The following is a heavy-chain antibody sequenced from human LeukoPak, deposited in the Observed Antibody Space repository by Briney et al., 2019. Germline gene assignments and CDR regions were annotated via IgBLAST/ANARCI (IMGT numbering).Heavy chain of an antibody. Sequence: GGSLRLSCTASGFTFSTYSMSWVRQAPGKGLVWISYISRDSSIIHYADSVKGRFTVSRDNAKNSLYLQMNSLRAEDTAVYYCTRDYGAVEVGVWGQGTSVSVSS. D-gene: IGHD1-1*01. CDR3: TRDYGAVEVGV. V-gene: IGHV3-48*04. J-gene: IGHJ6*02. CDR2: ISRDSSII. CDR1: GFTFSTYS.